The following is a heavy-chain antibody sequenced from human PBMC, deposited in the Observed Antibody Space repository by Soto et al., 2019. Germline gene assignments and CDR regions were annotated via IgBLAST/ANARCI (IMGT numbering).Heavy chain of an antibody. Sequence: SETLSLTCAVYGGSFSGYYWSWIRQPPGKGLEWIGEINHSGSTNYNPSLKSRVTISVDTSKNQFSLKLSSVTAADTAVYYCALLSITIFSNWLDPWGPGTLVTVSS. D-gene: IGHD3-9*01. CDR2: INHSGST. CDR3: ALLSITIFSNWLDP. J-gene: IGHJ5*02. CDR1: GGSFSGYY. V-gene: IGHV4-34*01.